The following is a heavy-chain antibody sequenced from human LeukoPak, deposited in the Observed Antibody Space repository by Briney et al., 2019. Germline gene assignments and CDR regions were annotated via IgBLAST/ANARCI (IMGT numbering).Heavy chain of an antibody. CDR2: IYYSGST. Sequence: PSETLSLTCTVSGGSISSYYWSWIRQPPGKGLEWIGYIYYSGSTNYNPSLKSRVTISVDTSKNQFSLKLSSVTAADTAVYYCARGGNWDWFDLWGQGTLVTVSS. CDR1: GGSISSYY. V-gene: IGHV4-59*01. J-gene: IGHJ5*02. CDR3: ARGGNWDWFDL. D-gene: IGHD7-27*01.